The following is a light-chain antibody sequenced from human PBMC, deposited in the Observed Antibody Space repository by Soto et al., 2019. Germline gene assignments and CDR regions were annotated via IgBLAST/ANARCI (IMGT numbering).Light chain of an antibody. V-gene: IGLV1-40*01. CDR1: RSNIGAGYD. CDR2: GNS. Sequence: QSVLTQPPSVSGAPGQRVTISCTWSRSNIGAGYDVHWYQQLPGTAPKLLIYGNSNRPSGVPDRFSGYKSGTSATLAITGLQAEDEADYYCQSYDCSLSGWVVCGGTKLTVL. CDR3: QSYDCSLSGWV. J-gene: IGLJ3*02.